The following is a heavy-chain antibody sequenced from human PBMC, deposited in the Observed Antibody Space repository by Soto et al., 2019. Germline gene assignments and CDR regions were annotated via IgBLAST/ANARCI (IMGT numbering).Heavy chain of an antibody. CDR3: ARAHYGSGSYHFDY. CDR1: GYSISSGYY. D-gene: IGHD3-10*01. J-gene: IGHJ4*02. Sequence: SETLSLTCTVSGYSISSGYYWGWIRQPPGKGLEWIGSIYHSGSTYYNPSLKSRVTISVDTSKNQFSLKLSSVTAADTAVYYCARAHYGSGSYHFDYWGQGTLVTVSS. CDR2: IYHSGST. V-gene: IGHV4-38-2*02.